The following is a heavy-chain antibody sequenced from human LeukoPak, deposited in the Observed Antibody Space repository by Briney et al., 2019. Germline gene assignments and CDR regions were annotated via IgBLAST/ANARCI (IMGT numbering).Heavy chain of an antibody. J-gene: IGHJ4*02. CDR2: TSAHNDDT. CDR3: ARDWDSRNDYFDP. Sequence: GASVKVSCKASGYTFTSYGISWVRQAPGQGLEWMGWTSAHNDDTNYAETLQGRLTMTTHISTSTAYMELTSLRSDDTAVYYCARDWDSRNDYFDPWGQGTLVIVSS. CDR1: GYTFTSYG. D-gene: IGHD1-1*01. V-gene: IGHV1-18*01.